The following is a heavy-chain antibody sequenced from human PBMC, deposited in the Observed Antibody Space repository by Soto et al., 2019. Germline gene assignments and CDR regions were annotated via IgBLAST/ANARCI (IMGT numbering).Heavy chain of an antibody. CDR2: IYYSGST. CDR3: ASSGGGYYDSGGYYYDYLDY. Sequence: QVQLQESGPGLVKPSETLSLTCTVSGGSVSSGSYYWSWIRQPPGKGLEWIGYIYYSGSTNYNPSPESRVTLYVDTSRNPYSRKLSSVTAADTAVYYCASSGGGYYDSGGYYYDYLDYWGQGTLVTVSS. CDR1: GGSVSSGSYY. D-gene: IGHD3-22*01. J-gene: IGHJ4*02. V-gene: IGHV4-61*01.